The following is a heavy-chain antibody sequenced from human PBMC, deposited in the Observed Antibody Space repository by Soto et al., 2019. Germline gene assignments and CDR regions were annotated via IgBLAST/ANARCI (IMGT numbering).Heavy chain of an antibody. Sequence: QVQLVESGGGVVQPGRSLRLSCAASGFTFSSYGMHWVRQAPGKGLEWVAVIWCDGSNKYYADSVKGRFTISRDNSKNTLYLQMNSLRGEDTAVYYCARDSLYDSSGYYKNDAFDIWGQGTMVIVSS. V-gene: IGHV3-33*01. CDR3: ARDSLYDSSGYYKNDAFDI. D-gene: IGHD3-22*01. CDR2: IWCDGSNK. CDR1: GFTFSSYG. J-gene: IGHJ3*02.